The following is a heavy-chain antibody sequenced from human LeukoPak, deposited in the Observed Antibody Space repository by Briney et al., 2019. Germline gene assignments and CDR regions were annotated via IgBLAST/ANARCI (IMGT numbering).Heavy chain of an antibody. D-gene: IGHD6-19*01. CDR2: SSASGSTT. J-gene: IGHJ4*02. Sequence: GGSLRLSSAASAITFTDFAIGWDRPAPRHWRGWASSSSASGSTTYYADSVRGRFTISRDNSKNTLSLQMSGLRAEDTAVYYCAKARTPYNSGFDYWGQGTLVAVSS. CDR1: AITFTDFA. V-gene: IGHV3-23*01. CDR3: AKARTPYNSGFDY.